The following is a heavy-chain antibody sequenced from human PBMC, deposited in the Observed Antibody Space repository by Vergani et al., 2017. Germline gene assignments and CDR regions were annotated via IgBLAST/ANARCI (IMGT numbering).Heavy chain of an antibody. CDR3: ARGDYGILAGYRY. CDR2: INPSGGHT. J-gene: IGHJ4*02. CDR1: GYTFSNYY. Sequence: QVQVVQSGAEVKKSGASVKVSCKTSGYTFSNYYMHWVRQAPGQGLEWMGIINPSGGHTNYAQKFQGGLTMTRDTSTSTVYMELSSLRSDDTAIYYCARGDYGILAGYRYWGQGTLVTVSA. V-gene: IGHV1-46*03. D-gene: IGHD3-9*01.